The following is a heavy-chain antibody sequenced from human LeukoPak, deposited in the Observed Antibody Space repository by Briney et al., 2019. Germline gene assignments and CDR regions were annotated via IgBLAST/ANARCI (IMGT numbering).Heavy chain of an antibody. CDR2: IYHSGST. CDR1: GGSISSSNW. Sequence: PSETLSLTCAVSGGSISSSNWWSWVRPPPGKGLEWIGEIYHSGSTNYNPSLKSRVTISVDKSKNQFSLKLSSVTAADTAVYYCARGAAAYYKKGVVGFDYWGQGTLVTVSS. J-gene: IGHJ4*02. CDR3: ARGAAAYYKKGVVGFDY. D-gene: IGHD3-22*01. V-gene: IGHV4-4*02.